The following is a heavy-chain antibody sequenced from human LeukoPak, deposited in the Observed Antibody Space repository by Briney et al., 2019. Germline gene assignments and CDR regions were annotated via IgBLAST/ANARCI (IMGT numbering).Heavy chain of an antibody. J-gene: IGHJ3*02. CDR1: GYTFTSYD. Sequence: ASVKVSCKASGYTFTSYDINWVRQATGQGLEWMGWMNPNSGNTGYAQKFQGRVTMTRDTSISTAYMELSRLRSDDTAVYYCARVTERGDAFDIWGQGTMVTVSS. CDR2: MNPNSGNT. D-gene: IGHD1-1*01. V-gene: IGHV1-8*01. CDR3: ARVTERGDAFDI.